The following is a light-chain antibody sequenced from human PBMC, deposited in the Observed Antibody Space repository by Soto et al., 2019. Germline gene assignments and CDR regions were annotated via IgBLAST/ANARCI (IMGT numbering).Light chain of an antibody. CDR1: SSDVGVFNY. Sequence: QSALTQPASVSGSPGQSITISCTGTSSDVGVFNYVSWYQQHPGRVPKLLIYEVTHRPSGVSDRFSGSKSGNTASLTISRVRPEVESTYFSIAYPTSSTRVFGGGTKLTVL. CDR2: EVT. V-gene: IGLV2-14*03. CDR3: IAYPTSSTRV. J-gene: IGLJ3*02.